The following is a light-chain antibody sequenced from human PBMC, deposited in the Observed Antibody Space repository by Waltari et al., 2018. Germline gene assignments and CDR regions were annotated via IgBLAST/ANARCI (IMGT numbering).Light chain of an antibody. Sequence: VLTQSPGTLSLSPGEGATLSCRASQYITKRYFAWYQQKPGQAPRLLIHGASSRAAGIPDRFSGSGSGTDFTLTISRLEPEDSAVYFCQQYGSSVMYTFGQGTKLEIK. V-gene: IGKV3-20*01. CDR2: GAS. J-gene: IGKJ2*01. CDR1: QYITKRY. CDR3: QQYGSSVMYT.